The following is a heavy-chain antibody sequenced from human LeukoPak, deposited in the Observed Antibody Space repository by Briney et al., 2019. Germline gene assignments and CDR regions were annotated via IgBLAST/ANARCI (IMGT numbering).Heavy chain of an antibody. CDR2: ISTSSSTM. CDR3: ARGATGYSMGY. V-gene: IGHV3-48*01. Sequence: GGSLRLSCAASGFTFSSCSMNWVRQAPGKGLEWLSYISTSSSTMYYADSVKGRFTLSRDNAKNSLYLQMNSLRAEDTAVYYCARGATGYSMGYWGQGTLVTVSS. CDR1: GFTFSSCS. J-gene: IGHJ4*02. D-gene: IGHD3-9*01.